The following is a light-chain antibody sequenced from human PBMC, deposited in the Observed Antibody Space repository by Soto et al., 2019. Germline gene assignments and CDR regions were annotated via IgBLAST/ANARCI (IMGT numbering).Light chain of an antibody. CDR2: DAS. CDR1: QSISSW. CDR3: QQYNSYLIT. J-gene: IGKJ5*01. Sequence: DIQMTQSPSTLSASVGDRVTITCRASQSISSWLAWYQQKPGKAPKILIYDASSLESGVPSRFSGSGSGTEFTLTISSLQPDDFATYDCQQYNSYLITFGQGTRLEIK. V-gene: IGKV1-5*01.